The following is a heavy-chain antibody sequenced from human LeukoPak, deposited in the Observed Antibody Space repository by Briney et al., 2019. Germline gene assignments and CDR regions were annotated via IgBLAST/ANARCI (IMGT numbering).Heavy chain of an antibody. J-gene: IGHJ3*02. CDR2: ISYDGSNK. CDR1: GFTFSSYA. V-gene: IGHV3-30-3*01. Sequence: GRSLRLSCAASGFTFSSYAMHWVRQAPGKGLEWVAVISYDGSNKYHADSVKGRFTISRDNSKNTLYLQMNSLRAEDTAVYYCARDYYDSSGYYRLGAFDIWGQGTMVTVSS. CDR3: ARDYYDSSGYYRLGAFDI. D-gene: IGHD3-22*01.